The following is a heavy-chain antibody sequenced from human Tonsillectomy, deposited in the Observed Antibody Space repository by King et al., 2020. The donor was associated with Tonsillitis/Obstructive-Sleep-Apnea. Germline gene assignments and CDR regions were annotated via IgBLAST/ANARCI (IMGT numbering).Heavy chain of an antibody. V-gene: IGHV3-9*01. CDR1: GFTFDDYA. CDR2: IGWSSGII. Sequence: VQLVESGGGLVQPGRSLRLFCAVSGFTFDDYALHWVRQAPGKGLEWVSGIGWSSGIIGYADSVKGRFTISRDNAKNSLYLQMNSLRVEDTALYYCAKSPIAAAVSYYYYDMDVWGKGTTVTVSS. D-gene: IGHD6-13*01. J-gene: IGHJ6*03. CDR3: AKSPIAAAVSYYYYDMDV.